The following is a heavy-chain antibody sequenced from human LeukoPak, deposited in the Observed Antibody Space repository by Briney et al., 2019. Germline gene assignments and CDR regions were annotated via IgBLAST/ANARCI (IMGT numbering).Heavy chain of an antibody. CDR3: ARGRVTTVTRPLTHFDY. Sequence: GESLKISCKGSGYSFTSYWIGWVRQMPGKGLEWMGIIYPGDSDTRYSPSFQGQVTISADKSISTAYLQWSSLKASDTATYYCARGRVTTVTRPLTHFDYWGQGTQVTVSS. D-gene: IGHD4-11*01. J-gene: IGHJ4*02. V-gene: IGHV5-51*01. CDR1: GYSFTSYW. CDR2: IYPGDSDT.